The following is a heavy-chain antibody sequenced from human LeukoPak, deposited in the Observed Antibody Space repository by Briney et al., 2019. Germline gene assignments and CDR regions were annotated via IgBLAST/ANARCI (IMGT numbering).Heavy chain of an antibody. D-gene: IGHD6-13*01. J-gene: IGHJ4*02. CDR2: IIPIFGIA. CDR1: GGTFSSYA. CDR3: ARDSSSWYTI. Sequence: SVKVSCKASGGTFSSYAISWVRQAPGQGLEWMGRIIPIFGIANYAQKFQGRVTITADKSTSTAYMELSSLRSEDTAVYYCARDSSSWYTIWGQGTLVTVSS. V-gene: IGHV1-69*04.